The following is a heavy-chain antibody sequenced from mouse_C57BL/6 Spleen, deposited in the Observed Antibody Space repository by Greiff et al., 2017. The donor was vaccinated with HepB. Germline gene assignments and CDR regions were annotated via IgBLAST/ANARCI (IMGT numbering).Heavy chain of an antibody. D-gene: IGHD1-1*01. CDR2: IRNKANNHAT. CDR3: TLKDAYGSSDINY. J-gene: IGHJ4*01. CDR1: GFTFSDAW. V-gene: IGHV6-6*01. Sequence: EVMLVESGGGLVQPGGSMKLSCVASGFTFSDAWMDWVRQSPEKGLEWVAEIRNKANNHATYYDESVKGRFTIAREDSKSSVYLQMNSLRAEDTGIYYCTLKDAYGSSDINYWGQGTSVTVSS.